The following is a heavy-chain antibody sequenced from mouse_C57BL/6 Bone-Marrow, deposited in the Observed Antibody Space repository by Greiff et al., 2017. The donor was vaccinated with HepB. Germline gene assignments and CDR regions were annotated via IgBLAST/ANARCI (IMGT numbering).Heavy chain of an antibody. V-gene: IGHV1-54*01. D-gene: IGHD1-1*01. CDR1: GYAFTNYL. Sequence: QVQLQQSGAELVRPGTSVKVSCKASGYAFTNYLIEWVKQRPGQGLEWIGVINPGSGGTNYNEKFKGKATLTADKSSSTAYMQLSSLTSEDSAVYFCARITTVASFDYWGQGTTLTVSS. CDR2: INPGSGGT. CDR3: ARITTVASFDY. J-gene: IGHJ2*01.